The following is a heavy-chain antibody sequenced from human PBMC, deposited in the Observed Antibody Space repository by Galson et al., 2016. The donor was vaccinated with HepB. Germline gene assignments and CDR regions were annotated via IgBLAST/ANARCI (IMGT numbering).Heavy chain of an antibody. Sequence: QSGAEVKKPGESLKISCKASGYRFTNYWVGWVRQMPGKGLEWMGIIDPSDSETRYRPSFEGQVTISADKSTRTVYVQWSSVKASDIAVYYCARLSPTGYSVDGIDYWGQGTLVTVSS. CDR2: IDPSDSET. J-gene: IGHJ4*02. D-gene: IGHD2-15*01. V-gene: IGHV5-51*01. CDR1: GYRFTNYW. CDR3: ARLSPTGYSVDGIDY.